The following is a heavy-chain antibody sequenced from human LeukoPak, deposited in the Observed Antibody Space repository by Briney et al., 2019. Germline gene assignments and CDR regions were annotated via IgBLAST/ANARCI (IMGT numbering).Heavy chain of an antibody. CDR2: IYYSGST. D-gene: IGHD6-19*01. CDR3: ARQVAGTRNYYYYMDV. J-gene: IGHJ6*03. CDR1: GGSMTNSTYY. V-gene: IGHV4-39*07. Sequence: SETLSLTCTVSGGSMTNSTYYWGWIRQPPGKGLEWIGSIYYSGSTYYNPSLKSRVTISVDTSKNQFSLKLSSVTAADTAVYYCARQVAGTRNYYYYMDVWGKGTTVTVSS.